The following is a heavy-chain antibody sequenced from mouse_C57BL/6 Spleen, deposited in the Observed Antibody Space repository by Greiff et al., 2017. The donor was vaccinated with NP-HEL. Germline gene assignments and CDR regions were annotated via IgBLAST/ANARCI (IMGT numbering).Heavy chain of an antibody. J-gene: IGHJ4*01. CDR1: GYTFTSHW. CDR2: INPSSGYT. V-gene: IGHV1-7*01. D-gene: IGHD2-5*01. Sequence: VQLQQSGAELAKPGASVKLSCKASGYTFTSHWMHWVKQRPGQGLEWIGYINPSSGYTKYNQKFKDKATLTADKSSSTAYMQLSSLTYEDSAVYYCARWGSNYVRAMDYWGQGTSVTVSS. CDR3: ARWGSNYVRAMDY.